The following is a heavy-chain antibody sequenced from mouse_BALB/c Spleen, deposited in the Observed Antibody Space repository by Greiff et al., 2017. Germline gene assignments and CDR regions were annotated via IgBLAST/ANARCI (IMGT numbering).Heavy chain of an antibody. CDR2: IYPGNSDT. CDR3: TTATRNAMDY. V-gene: IGHV1-5*01. CDR1: GYTFTSYW. Sequence: VHVKQSGTVLARPGASVKMSCKASGYTFTSYWMHWVKQRPGQGLEWIGAIYPGNSDTSYNQKFKGKAKLTAVTSTSTAYMELSSLTNEDSAVYYCTTATRNAMDYWGQGTSVTVSS. D-gene: IGHD1-2*01. J-gene: IGHJ4*01.